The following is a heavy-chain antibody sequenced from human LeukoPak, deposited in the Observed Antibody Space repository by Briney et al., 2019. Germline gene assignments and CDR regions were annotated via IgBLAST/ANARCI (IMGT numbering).Heavy chain of an antibody. Sequence: SQTLSLTCAISGDSVSSNSATWNWLRQSPSRGHEWLGRTYYRSKWFNDYAVSVKSRITVNPDTSKNQFSLQLNSVTPEDTAVYYCARDTGAAISTFDIWGQGTMVTVSS. CDR2: TYYRSKWFN. CDR1: GDSVSSNSAT. J-gene: IGHJ3*02. V-gene: IGHV6-1*01. D-gene: IGHD5-12*01. CDR3: ARDTGAAISTFDI.